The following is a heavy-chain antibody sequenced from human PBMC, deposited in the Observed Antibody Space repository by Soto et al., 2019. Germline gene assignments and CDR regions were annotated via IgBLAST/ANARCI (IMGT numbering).Heavy chain of an antibody. J-gene: IGHJ2*01. CDR3: AKGLAYCGGDCDSHFDL. V-gene: IGHV3-30*18. Sequence: QVQLVESGGGVVQPGRSLRLSCAASGFTFSSYGMHWVRQAPGQGLEWVAVISYDGSNKYYADSVKGRFTISRDNSKNTLFLKMNSLRAEDTAVYYCAKGLAYCGGDCDSHFDLWGRGTLVIVSS. CDR1: GFTFSSYG. D-gene: IGHD2-21*02. CDR2: ISYDGSNK.